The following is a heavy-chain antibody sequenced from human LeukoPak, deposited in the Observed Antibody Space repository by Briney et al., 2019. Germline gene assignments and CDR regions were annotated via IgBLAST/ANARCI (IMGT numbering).Heavy chain of an antibody. CDR2: LNQDGSER. Sequence: GGSLRLSCAASGFTFSRYAMHWVRRAPGKGLEWVANLNQDGSERYYVDSVKGRFTISRDNAKRSSYLQMNSLRVEDTAVYYCARGMHVWGHGTTVTVSS. CDR3: ARGMHV. CDR1: GFTFSRYA. V-gene: IGHV3-7*03. J-gene: IGHJ6*02.